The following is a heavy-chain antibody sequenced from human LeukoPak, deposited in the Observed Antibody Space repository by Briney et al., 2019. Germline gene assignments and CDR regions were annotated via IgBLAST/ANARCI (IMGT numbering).Heavy chain of an antibody. Sequence: SETLSLTCTVSGGSISSYYWSWIRQPPGKGLEWIGYIYYSGSTNYNPSLKSRVTISVDTSKNQFSLKLSSVTAADTAVYYCARIRNWYFDLWGRGTLVTVSS. CDR1: GGSISSYY. D-gene: IGHD1-14*01. CDR3: ARIRNWYFDL. J-gene: IGHJ2*01. V-gene: IGHV4-59*08. CDR2: IYYSGST.